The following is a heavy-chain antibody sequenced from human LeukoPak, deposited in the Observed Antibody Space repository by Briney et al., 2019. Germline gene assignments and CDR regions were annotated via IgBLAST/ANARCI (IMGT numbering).Heavy chain of an antibody. Sequence: TGGSLRLSCAASGFVFSSYAMNWVRQAPGKGLEWVAFIRYDGSNKYYADSVKGRFTISRDNSKNTLYLQMNSLRAEDTAVYYCAKDRSVTAKYSSSWVDYWGQGTLVTVSS. CDR2: IRYDGSNK. V-gene: IGHV3-30*02. D-gene: IGHD6-13*01. CDR3: AKDRSVTAKYSSSWVDY. CDR1: GFVFSSYA. J-gene: IGHJ4*02.